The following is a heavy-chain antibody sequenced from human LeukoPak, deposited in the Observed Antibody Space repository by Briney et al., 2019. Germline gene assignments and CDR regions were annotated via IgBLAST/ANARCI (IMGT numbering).Heavy chain of an antibody. V-gene: IGHV3-33*01. J-gene: IGHJ3*02. CDR2: IWYDGSNK. CDR3: ARSDYYGRGDAFDI. D-gene: IGHD3-22*01. Sequence: PGGSLRLSCAASGFTFSSYGMHWVRQAPGKGLEWVAVIWYDGSNKYYADSVKGRFTISRDNSKNTLYLQMNSLRAEDTAVYYCARSDYYGRGDAFDIWGQGTMVTVSS. CDR1: GFTFSSYG.